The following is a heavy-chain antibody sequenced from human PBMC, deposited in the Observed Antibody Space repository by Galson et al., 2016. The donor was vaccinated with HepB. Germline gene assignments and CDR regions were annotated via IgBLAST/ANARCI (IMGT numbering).Heavy chain of an antibody. CDR2: ISGSYGDI. D-gene: IGHD1-26*01. V-gene: IGHV3-23*01. CDR3: AQEPSHGVDGTSGY. CDR1: GFTFRNYG. Sequence: SLRLSCAASGFTFRNYGMTWVRQAPGKGLEWVSTISGSYGDIHYADSVKGRFTISRDNSKNTLFLQMSSVRADDTAVYYCAQEPSHGVDGTSGYWGQGSLVTVSS. J-gene: IGHJ4*02.